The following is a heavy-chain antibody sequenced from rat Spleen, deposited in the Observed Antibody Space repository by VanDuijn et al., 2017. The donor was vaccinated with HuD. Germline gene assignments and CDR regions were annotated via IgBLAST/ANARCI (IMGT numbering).Heavy chain of an antibody. D-gene: IGHD1-4*01. V-gene: IGHV2-63*01. CDR2: MRYNGVT. CDR1: GFSLIRYN. J-gene: IGHJ3*01. CDR3: ARDAEPGYNYDWFAY. Sequence: QVQLKESGPGLVQPSQTLSLTCTVSGFSLIRYNVHWVRQPPGEGLEWMGRMRYNGVTSYNSVLKSRLSISKDTSKSQVFLKMNSLQTEDTATYYCARDAEPGYNYDWFAYWGQGTLVTVSS.